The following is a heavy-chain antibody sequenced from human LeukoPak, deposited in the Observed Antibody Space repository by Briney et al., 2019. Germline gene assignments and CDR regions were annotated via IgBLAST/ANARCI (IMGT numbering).Heavy chain of an antibody. CDR2: ISSSSSTI. Sequence: GGSLRLSCAASGFTFSSYSMNWVRQAPGKGLEWVSYISSSSSTIYYADSVKGRFTISRDNAKNSLYLQMNSLRAEDTAVYYCAREEIVGEYYYYYGMDVWGQGTTVTVSS. D-gene: IGHD1-26*01. J-gene: IGHJ6*02. CDR3: AREEIVGEYYYYYGMDV. CDR1: GFTFSSYS. V-gene: IGHV3-48*01.